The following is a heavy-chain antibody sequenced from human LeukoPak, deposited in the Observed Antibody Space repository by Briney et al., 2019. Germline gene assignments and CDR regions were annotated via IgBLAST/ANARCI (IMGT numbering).Heavy chain of an antibody. CDR3: ARGPRVLPVGVLRFLEWLAFDY. CDR1: GGSFSGYY. CDR2: INHSGST. J-gene: IGHJ4*02. V-gene: IGHV4-34*01. D-gene: IGHD3-3*01. Sequence: PSETLSLTCAVYGGSFSGYYWSWIRQPPGKGLEWIGEINHSGSTNYNPSLKSRVTISVDTSKNQFSLKLSSVTAADTAVYYCARGPRVLPVGVLRFLEWLAFDYWGQGTLVTVSS.